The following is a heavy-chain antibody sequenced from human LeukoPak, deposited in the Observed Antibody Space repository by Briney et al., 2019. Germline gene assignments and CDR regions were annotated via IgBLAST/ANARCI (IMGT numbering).Heavy chain of an antibody. V-gene: IGHV3-21*01. J-gene: IGHJ4*02. CDR3: ARHRTASDY. CDR1: GFTFSTYS. D-gene: IGHD3-16*02. CDR2: ISSSSTYI. Sequence: GGSLRLSCAASGFTFSTYSMTSVRQAPGRGLEWVSSISSSSTYIYYADSVKGRFTFSRDNAKNSLYLQMNSLRAEDTAVYYCARHRTASDYWGQGTLVTVSS.